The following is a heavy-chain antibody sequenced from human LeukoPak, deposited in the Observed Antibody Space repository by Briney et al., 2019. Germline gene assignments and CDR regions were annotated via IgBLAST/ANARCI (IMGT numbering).Heavy chain of an antibody. CDR2: IRQDGNEK. Sequence: QPGGSLRLSCGASGFLFSNCWMSWLRQTPGKGLEWVANIRQDGNEKRYVDSVKGRFTISRDNAKNSLYVQMNSLRAEDTAVYYCAIDNRGTFEFWGQGTLVTVSP. CDR3: AIDNRGTFEF. CDR1: GFLFSNCW. V-gene: IGHV3-7*03. J-gene: IGHJ4*02. D-gene: IGHD1-14*01.